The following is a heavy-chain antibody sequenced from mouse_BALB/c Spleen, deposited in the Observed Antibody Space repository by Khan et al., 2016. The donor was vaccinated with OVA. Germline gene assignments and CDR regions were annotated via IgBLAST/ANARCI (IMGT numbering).Heavy chain of an antibody. CDR1: GYTFTDFT. J-gene: IGHJ3*01. V-gene: IGHV1S137*01. CDR3: ARGGGGDRFAY. Sequence: QVQLKQSGAELVRPGVSVKISCKGSGYTFTDFTMHWVKQSHAKSLEWIGVISTYYGDATCNQKFKGKATMTVDKSSSTAYMELARLTSEDSAMYYCARGGGGDRFAYWGQGTLVTVSA. CDR2: ISTYYGDA.